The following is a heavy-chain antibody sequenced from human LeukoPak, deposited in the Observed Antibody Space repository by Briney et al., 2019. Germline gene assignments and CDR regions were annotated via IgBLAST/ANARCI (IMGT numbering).Heavy chain of an antibody. CDR1: GGSVSSYY. D-gene: IGHD4-17*01. CDR2: VYYTGST. Sequence: SETLSLTCSVSGGSVSSYYWSWIRQPPGKGLEWIGYVYYTGSTNYNPSLKSRVTISVDTSKNQFSLNLSSVTAADTAVYYCARGTVTTEYFQPWGQGTLVTVSS. CDR3: ARGTVTTEYFQP. J-gene: IGHJ1*01. V-gene: IGHV4-59*02.